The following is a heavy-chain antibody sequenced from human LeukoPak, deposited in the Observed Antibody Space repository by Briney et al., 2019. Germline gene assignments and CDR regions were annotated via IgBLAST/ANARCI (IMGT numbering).Heavy chain of an antibody. V-gene: IGHV3-23*01. CDR1: GFTFSSYA. CDR2: ISASGGST. CDR3: ASHRGSHYSDFDY. D-gene: IGHD1-26*01. Sequence: PGGSLRLSCAASGFTFSSYAMSWVRQAPGKGLEWVSVISASGGSTDYADSVKGRFTISRVNSKNTLYLQMNSLRAEDTALYYCASHRGSHYSDFDYWGQGTQVTVSS. J-gene: IGHJ4*02.